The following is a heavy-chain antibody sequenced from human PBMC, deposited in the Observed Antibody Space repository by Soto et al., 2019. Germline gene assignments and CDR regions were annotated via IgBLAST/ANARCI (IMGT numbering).Heavy chain of an antibody. V-gene: IGHV1-3*01. Sequence: ASVNLSCKASGYTFTSYAMHWVRQAPGQRLEWMGWINAGNGNTKYSQKFQGRVTITRDTSASTAYMELSSLRSEDTAVYYCARSVGYSSGWYDYWGQGTLVTVSS. CDR2: INAGNGNT. CDR1: GYTFTSYA. D-gene: IGHD6-19*01. J-gene: IGHJ4*02. CDR3: ARSVGYSSGWYDY.